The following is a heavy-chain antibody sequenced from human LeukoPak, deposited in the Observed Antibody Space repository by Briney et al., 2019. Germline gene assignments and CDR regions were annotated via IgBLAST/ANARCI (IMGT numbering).Heavy chain of an antibody. Sequence: GGSLRLSCAASGFTFSSYGMHWVRQAPGKGLEWVAFIRYDGSNKYYTNSVKGRFTISRDNSKNTLYLQMNSLRVEDTAVYYCAKTEDSGSYYWEAFDYWGQGTLVTVSS. CDR2: IRYDGSNK. J-gene: IGHJ4*02. V-gene: IGHV3-30*02. CDR1: GFTFSSYG. CDR3: AKTEDSGSYYWEAFDY. D-gene: IGHD1-26*01.